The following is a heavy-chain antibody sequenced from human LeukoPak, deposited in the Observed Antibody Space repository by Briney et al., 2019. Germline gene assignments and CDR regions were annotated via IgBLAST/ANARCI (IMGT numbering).Heavy chain of an antibody. J-gene: IGHJ3*02. CDR1: GYTFTGYY. D-gene: IGHD6-19*01. CDR2: INPNSGGT. CDR3: ARARMAWLDDAFDI. V-gene: IGHV1-2*02. Sequence: GASVKVSCKASGYTFTGYYVHWVRQAPGQGLEWMGWINPNSGGTNYAQKFQGRVTMTRDTSISTAYMELSRLRSDDTAVYYCARARMAWLDDAFDIWGQGTMVTVSS.